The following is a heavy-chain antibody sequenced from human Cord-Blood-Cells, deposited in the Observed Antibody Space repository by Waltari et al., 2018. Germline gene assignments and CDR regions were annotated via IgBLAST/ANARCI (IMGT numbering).Heavy chain of an antibody. J-gene: IGHJ3*02. CDR3: ASRNWGNAFDI. V-gene: IGHV4-39*01. Sequence: QLQLQESGPGLVKPSATLSLSCTVSGGSTSSSSYYRGWIRQPPGKGLEWIGNIYYSRSTYYNPSLKRRFTISVDTSKNQFSLSLSSVAAADTAVYYCASRNWGNAFDIWGQGTMVTVSS. D-gene: IGHD7-27*01. CDR1: GGSTSSSSYY. CDR2: IYYSRST.